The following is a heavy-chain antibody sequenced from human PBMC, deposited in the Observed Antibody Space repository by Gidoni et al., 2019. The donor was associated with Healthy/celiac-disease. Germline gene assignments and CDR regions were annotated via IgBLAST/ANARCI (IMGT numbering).Heavy chain of an antibody. J-gene: IGHJ4*02. D-gene: IGHD3-3*01. CDR3: AKGGNRITIFGVVIYFDY. Sequence: EVQLVESGGGLVHPGGSLRLSCAASGLTFHGYAMSWVRQPPGKGLEGGSAISGSGGSTYYADSVKGRFTISRDNAKNTLYLQMNSLRAEDTAVYYCAKGGNRITIFGVVIYFDYWGQGTLVTVSS. CDR2: ISGSGGST. V-gene: IGHV3-23*04. CDR1: GLTFHGYA.